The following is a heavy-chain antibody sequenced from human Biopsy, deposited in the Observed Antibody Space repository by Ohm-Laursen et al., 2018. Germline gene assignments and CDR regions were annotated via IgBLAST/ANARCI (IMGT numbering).Heavy chain of an antibody. V-gene: IGHV3-9*01. Sequence: SLRLSCAASGFTFDDYAMYWVRQAPGKGLEWVSGIRRNSAIIDYADSVRGRFTISRDNARRFLILQMNNLKSEDTAFYYCARDRGGARYGMDVWGRGTTVTVSS. CDR3: ARDRGGARYGMDV. J-gene: IGHJ6*02. D-gene: IGHD1-26*01. CDR1: GFTFDDYA. CDR2: IRRNSAII.